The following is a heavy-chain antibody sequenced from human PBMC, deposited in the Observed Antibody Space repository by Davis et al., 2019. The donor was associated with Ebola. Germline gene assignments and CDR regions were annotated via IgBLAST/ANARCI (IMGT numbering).Heavy chain of an antibody. CDR2: ISSSSSYI. J-gene: IGHJ6*04. Sequence: GESLKISCAASGFTFSSYSMNWVRQAPGKGLEWVSSISSSSSYIYYADSVKGRFTISRDNAKNSLYLQMNSLRAEDTAVYYCARSSGRWQTPAWYYYYGMDVWGKGTTVTVSS. D-gene: IGHD4-23*01. CDR3: ARSSGRWQTPAWYYYYGMDV. V-gene: IGHV3-21*01. CDR1: GFTFSSYS.